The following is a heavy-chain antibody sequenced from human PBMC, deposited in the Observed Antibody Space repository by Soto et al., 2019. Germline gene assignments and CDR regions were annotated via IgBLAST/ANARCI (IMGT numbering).Heavy chain of an antibody. D-gene: IGHD2-15*01. Sequence: SETLSLTCAVYGGSFSGYYWSWIRQPPGKGLEWIGEINHSGSTNYNPSLKSRVTISVDTSKNQFSLKLSSVTAADTAVYYCARGYCSGGSCYPRKKKGYYFDFWGQGTLVTVSS. CDR1: GGSFSGYY. V-gene: IGHV4-34*01. CDR3: ARGYCSGGSCYPRKKKGYYFDF. J-gene: IGHJ4*02. CDR2: INHSGST.